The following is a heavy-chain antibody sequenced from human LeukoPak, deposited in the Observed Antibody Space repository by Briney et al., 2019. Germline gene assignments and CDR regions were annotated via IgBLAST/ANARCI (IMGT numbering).Heavy chain of an antibody. CDR1: GFTLSHYA. V-gene: IGHV3-23*01. CDR2: IGGGGGST. D-gene: IGHD2-15*01. Sequence: GGSLRLSCSMSGFTLSHYAMSWVRQAPGKGLEWVSTIGGGGGSTDYADSVKGRFTISRDNSKNTLYLQMNSLGAEDTAVYYCAKGHRYCTSGNCNSAVDYWGQGTLVTVSS. CDR3: AKGHRYCTSGNCNSAVDY. J-gene: IGHJ4*02.